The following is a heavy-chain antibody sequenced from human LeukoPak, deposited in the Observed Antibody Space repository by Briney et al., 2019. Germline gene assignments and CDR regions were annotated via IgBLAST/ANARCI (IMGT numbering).Heavy chain of an antibody. CDR2: ISSSGSTI. CDR1: GFTFSSCA. CDR3: AREHYGGNSGDAFDI. D-gene: IGHD4-23*01. V-gene: IGHV3-48*03. Sequence: PGGSLRLSCAASGFTFSSCAMSWVRQAPGKGLEWVSYISSSGSTIYYADSVKGRFTISRDNAKNSLYLQMNSLRVEDTAVYYCAREHYGGNSGDAFDIWGQGTVVTVSS. J-gene: IGHJ3*02.